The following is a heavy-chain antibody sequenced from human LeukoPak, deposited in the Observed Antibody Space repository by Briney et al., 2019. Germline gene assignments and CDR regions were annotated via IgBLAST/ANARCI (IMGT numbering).Heavy chain of an antibody. CDR2: VSYRGST. CDR1: GGSISSSGYY. V-gene: IGHV4-39*07. J-gene: IGHJ6*03. CDR3: ARVDRGYSYGLRPYYYYYMDV. Sequence: PSETLSLTCTVSGGSISSSGYYWGWIRQPPGKGLEWIGSVSYRGSTYYNPSLKSRVTISLDTSKNQFSLKLNSLTAADTAIYYCARVDRGYSYGLRPYYYYYMDVWGKGTTVTVSS. D-gene: IGHD5-18*01.